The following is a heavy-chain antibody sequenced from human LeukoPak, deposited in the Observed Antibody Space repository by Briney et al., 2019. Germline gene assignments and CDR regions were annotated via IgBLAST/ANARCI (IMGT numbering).Heavy chain of an antibody. CDR1: GFTFSTYA. Sequence: PGGSLRLSCAASGFTFSTYAMSWVRQAPGKGLEWVSGISGSGGSTYYADYVKGRFTISRDNSKNTLYLQMHSLRAEDTAVYYCAKRGSGITVAADYWGQGTLVTVSS. CDR2: ISGSGGST. D-gene: IGHD6-19*01. J-gene: IGHJ4*02. CDR3: AKRGSGITVAADY. V-gene: IGHV3-23*01.